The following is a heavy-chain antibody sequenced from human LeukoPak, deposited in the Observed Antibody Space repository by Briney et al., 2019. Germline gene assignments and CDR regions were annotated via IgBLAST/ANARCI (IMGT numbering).Heavy chain of an antibody. J-gene: IGHJ4*02. CDR1: GFTFSSYS. Sequence: GGSLRLSCAASGFTFSSYSMIWVRQAPGKGLEWVSYISSSSTTIYYADSVKGRFTISRDNAKNSLYLQMNRLRAEDTAVYYCARALGYCSSTICYRFDYWGQGTLVTVSS. D-gene: IGHD2-2*01. CDR3: ARALGYCSSTICYRFDY. V-gene: IGHV3-48*01. CDR2: ISSSSTTI.